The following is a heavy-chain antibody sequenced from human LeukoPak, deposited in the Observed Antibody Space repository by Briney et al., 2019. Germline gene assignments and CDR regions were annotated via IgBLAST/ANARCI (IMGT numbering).Heavy chain of an antibody. CDR3: AREADRSGYYFIDY. CDR2: INSDGSST. J-gene: IGHJ4*02. CDR1: GFTFSSYW. D-gene: IGHD3-22*01. V-gene: IGHV3-74*01. Sequence: GXXLRLSCAASGFTFSSYWMHWVRQAPGKGLVWVSRINSDGSSTIYADSVKGRFTISRDNAKNTLYLQMNSLRAEDTAVYYCAREADRSGYYFIDYWGQGTLVTVSS.